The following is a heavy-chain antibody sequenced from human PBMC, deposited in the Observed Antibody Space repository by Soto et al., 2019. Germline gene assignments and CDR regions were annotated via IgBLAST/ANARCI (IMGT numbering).Heavy chain of an antibody. CDR2: IKRKIDGETT. V-gene: IGHV3-15*01. J-gene: IGHJ6*01. CDR3: VTDRGGGMDV. Sequence: EVQLVESGGGMVMPGGSLRLSCAASGFTFSDAWMTWIRQAPGKGLQCVGRIKRKIDGETTDYAAPVKGRFTISRDDSKNTPYLQMNSLKVEDTAMYCCVTDRGGGMDVWCQGTTVSVSS. D-gene: IGHD3-10*01. CDR1: GFTFSDAW.